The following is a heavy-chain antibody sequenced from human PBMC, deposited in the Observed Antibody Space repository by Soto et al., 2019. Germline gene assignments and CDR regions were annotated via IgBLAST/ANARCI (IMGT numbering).Heavy chain of an antibody. V-gene: IGHV3-48*01. J-gene: IGHJ4*02. CDR2: ISSSSSTI. CDR1: GFTFSSYS. CDR3: ARDPRAPHGDLAY. Sequence: PGGSLRLSCAASGFTFSSYSMNWVRQAPGKGLEWVSYISSSSSTIYYADSVKGRFTISRDNAKNSLYLQMNSLRAEDTAVYYCARDPRAPHGDLAYWGQGTLVTVSS. D-gene: IGHD4-17*01.